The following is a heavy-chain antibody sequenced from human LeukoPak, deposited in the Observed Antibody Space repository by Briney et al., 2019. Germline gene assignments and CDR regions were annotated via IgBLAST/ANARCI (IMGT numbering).Heavy chain of an antibody. D-gene: IGHD1-14*01. V-gene: IGHV3-20*01. Sequence: GGSLRLSCAASGFTFDDYGMSWVRQAPGKGLEWVSSINWNGGSTGYADSVKGRFTISRDNAKNSLYLQMNSLRAEDTALYHCARGTGDYFDYWGQGTLVTVSS. CDR3: ARGTGDYFDY. J-gene: IGHJ4*02. CDR2: INWNGGST. CDR1: GFTFDDYG.